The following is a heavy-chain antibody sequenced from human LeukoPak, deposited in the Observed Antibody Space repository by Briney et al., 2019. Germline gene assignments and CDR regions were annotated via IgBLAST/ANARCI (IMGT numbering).Heavy chain of an antibody. Sequence: KPSETLSLTCAVYGGSFSGYYWSWIRQPPGKGLEWIREINHSGSTNYNPSLKSRVTISVDTSKNQFSLKLSSVTAADTAVYYCARVRLRWYRNDAFDIWGQGTMVTVSS. CDR1: GGSFSGYY. CDR2: INHSGST. D-gene: IGHD4-23*01. CDR3: ARVRLRWYRNDAFDI. J-gene: IGHJ3*02. V-gene: IGHV4-34*01.